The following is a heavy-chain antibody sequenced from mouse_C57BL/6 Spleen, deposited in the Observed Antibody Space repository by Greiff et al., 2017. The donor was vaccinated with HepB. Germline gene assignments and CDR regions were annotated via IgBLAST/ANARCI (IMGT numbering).Heavy chain of an antibody. CDR2: ISYSGST. J-gene: IGHJ3*01. CDR3: ARGDYAAWFAY. CDR1: GYSITSGYD. V-gene: IGHV3-1*01. Sequence: EVKLEESGPGMVKPSQSLSLTCTVTGYSITSGYDWHWIRHFPGNKLEWMGYISYSGSTNYNPSLKNRISITHDPSKNHFFLKLNSVTTEDTATYYCARGDYAAWFAYWGQGTLVTVSA. D-gene: IGHD2-4*01.